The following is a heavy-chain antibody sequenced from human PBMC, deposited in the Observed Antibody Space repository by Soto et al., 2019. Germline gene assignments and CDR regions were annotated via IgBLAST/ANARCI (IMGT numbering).Heavy chain of an antibody. V-gene: IGHV3-11*06. CDR3: ARCAVTMVRGVTWFDP. CDR2: ISSSSSYT. J-gene: IGHJ5*02. CDR1: GSTFSDYY. Sequence: PGGSLRLSCAASGSTFSDYYMSWIRQAPGKGLEWVSYISSSSSYTNYADSVKGRFTISRDNAKNSLYLQMNSLRAEDTAVYYCARCAVTMVRGVTWFDPWGQGTLVTVSS. D-gene: IGHD3-10*01.